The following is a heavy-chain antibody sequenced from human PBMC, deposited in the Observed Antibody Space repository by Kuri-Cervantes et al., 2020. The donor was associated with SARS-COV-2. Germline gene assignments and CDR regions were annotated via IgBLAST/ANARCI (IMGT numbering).Heavy chain of an antibody. CDR1: GGTARGYY. V-gene: IGHV4-59*02. J-gene: IGHJ6*02. Sequence: GSLRLSSIVAGGTARGYYWSWVRQFPGKGLEWIGYIYYSVSTNYNPSLKSRVTISLDTSKNQFSLKRSSVTAADTAVYYCAKRNPIVDHSDNWDYRYGMDVWGQGTTVTVSS. CDR3: AKRNPIVDHSDNWDYRYGMDV. D-gene: IGHD1-1*01. CDR2: IYYSVST.